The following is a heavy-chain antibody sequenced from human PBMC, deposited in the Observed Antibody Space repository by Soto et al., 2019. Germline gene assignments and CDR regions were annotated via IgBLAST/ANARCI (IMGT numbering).Heavy chain of an antibody. J-gene: IGHJ4*02. CDR1: GVTFDDYA. V-gene: IGHV3-9*01. D-gene: IGHD6-13*01. Sequence: GGSLRLSCAASGVTFDDYAMHWVRQATGKGLEWVSGISWNSGSIGYADSVKGRFTISRDNAKNSLYLQMNSLRAEDTALYYCAKDAGPYSSSPFFWGQGTLVTVSS. CDR2: ISWNSGSI. CDR3: AKDAGPYSSSPFF.